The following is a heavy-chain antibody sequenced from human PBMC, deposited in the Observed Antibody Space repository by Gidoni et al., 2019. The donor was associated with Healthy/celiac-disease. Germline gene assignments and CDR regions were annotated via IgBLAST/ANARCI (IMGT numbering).Heavy chain of an antibody. Sequence: QVQLQASGPGLVKPSQTLSLTCTVSGGSISSGSYYWSWIRQPAGKGLEWIGRIYTSGSTNYNPSLKSRVTISVDTSKNQFSLKLSSVTAADTAVYYCARGVVGSAGMDVWGQGTTVTVSS. CDR3: ARGVVGSAGMDV. CDR1: GGSISSGSYY. CDR2: IYTSGST. D-gene: IGHD3-22*01. V-gene: IGHV4-61*02. J-gene: IGHJ6*02.